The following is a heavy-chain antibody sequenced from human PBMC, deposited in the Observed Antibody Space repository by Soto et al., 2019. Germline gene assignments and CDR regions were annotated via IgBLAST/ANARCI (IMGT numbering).Heavy chain of an antibody. J-gene: IGHJ4*02. Sequence: QVQLVESGGGVVQPGRSLRLSCEVSGFIFSNYGMHWVRQAPGKGLEWVAVIWYDGSNKYYAESVKGRFTSSRDNSKNTLYLQMNRLRAEDTAVYYCARGKYTNGWLYLDYWGQGTLVPVSS. D-gene: IGHD6-19*01. CDR3: ARGKYTNGWLYLDY. CDR2: IWYDGSNK. V-gene: IGHV3-33*01. CDR1: GFIFSNYG.